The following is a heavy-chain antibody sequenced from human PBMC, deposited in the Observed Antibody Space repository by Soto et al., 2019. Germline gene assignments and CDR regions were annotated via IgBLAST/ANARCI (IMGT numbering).Heavy chain of an antibody. CDR3: ASSGYDYAIAY. CDR1: GGSISSGGYS. CDR2: IYHSGST. V-gene: IGHV4-30-2*01. Sequence: SETLSLTCAVSGGSISSGGYSWSWIRQPPGKGLEWIGYIYHSGSTYYNPSLKSRVTISVDRSKNQFSLKLSSVTAADTAVYYCASSGYDYAIAYWGQGNLVTVSS. D-gene: IGHD5-12*01. J-gene: IGHJ4*02.